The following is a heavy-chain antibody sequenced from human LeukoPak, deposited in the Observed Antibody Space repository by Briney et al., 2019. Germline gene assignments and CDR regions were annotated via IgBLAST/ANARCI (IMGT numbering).Heavy chain of an antibody. D-gene: IGHD4-17*01. J-gene: IGHJ4*02. CDR1: GFTFSSCA. CDR2: ISGSGGST. CDR3: AKGEVYDYGDYGFDY. V-gene: IGHV3-23*01. Sequence: PGGSLRLSCAASGFTFSSCAMSWVRQAPGKGLEWVSAISGSGGSTYYADSVKGRFTISRDNSKNTLYLQMNSLRAEDTAVYYCAKGEVYDYGDYGFDYWGQGTLVTVSS.